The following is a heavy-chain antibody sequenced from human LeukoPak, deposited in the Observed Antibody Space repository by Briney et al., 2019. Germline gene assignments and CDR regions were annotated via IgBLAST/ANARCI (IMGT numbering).Heavy chain of an antibody. CDR1: GFTFSSYS. V-gene: IGHV3-21*01. J-gene: IGHJ6*02. Sequence: GGSLRLSCAASGFTFSSYSMNWVRQAPGKGLEWVPSISSISSYIYYADSVKGRFTISRDNAKNSLYLQMNSLRAEDTAVYYCARPWGWELLPYYYGMDVWGQGTTVTVSS. CDR2: ISSISSYI. D-gene: IGHD1-26*01. CDR3: ARPWGWELLPYYYGMDV.